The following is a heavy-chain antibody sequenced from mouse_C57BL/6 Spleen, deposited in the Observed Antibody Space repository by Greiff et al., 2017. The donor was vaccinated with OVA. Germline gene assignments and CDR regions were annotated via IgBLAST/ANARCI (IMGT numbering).Heavy chain of an antibody. CDR1: GYTFTTYP. Sequence: QVQLQQSGAELVKPGASVRMSCKASGYTFTTYPIEWMKQNHGKSLEWIGNFHPYNDDTKYNEKFKGKATLTAEKSSSTVYLELSRLTSDDSAVYCCATGYDYVGYYCDYWGQGTTLTVSS. CDR2: FHPYNDDT. J-gene: IGHJ2*01. V-gene: IGHV1-47*01. CDR3: ATGYDYVGYYCDY. D-gene: IGHD2-4*01.